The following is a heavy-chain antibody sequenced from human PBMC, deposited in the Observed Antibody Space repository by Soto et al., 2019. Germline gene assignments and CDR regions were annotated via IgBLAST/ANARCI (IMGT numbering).Heavy chain of an antibody. D-gene: IGHD3-9*01. CDR3: AKDRSHFDWLLSPWFDP. V-gene: IGHV3-23*01. CDR1: GFTFSSYA. Sequence: GGSLRLSCAASGFTFSSYAMSWVRQAPGKGLEWVSAISGSGGSTYYADSVKGRFTISRDNSKNTLYLQMNSLRAEDTAVYYCAKDRSHFDWLLSPWFDPWGQGTLVTVSS. J-gene: IGHJ5*02. CDR2: ISGSGGST.